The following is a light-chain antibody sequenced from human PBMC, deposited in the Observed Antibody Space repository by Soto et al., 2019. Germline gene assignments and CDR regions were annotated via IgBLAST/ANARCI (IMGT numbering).Light chain of an antibody. CDR2: EVS. Sequence: QSVLTQPPSASGCPGQSVTISCTGTSSDVGGYNYVSWYQQHPGKAPKLMIYEVSKRPSGVPDRFSGSKSGNTASLTVSGLQAEDEADYYCSSYAGSKGVFGTGTKVTV. CDR3: SSYAGSKGV. CDR1: SSDVGGYNY. V-gene: IGLV2-8*01. J-gene: IGLJ1*01.